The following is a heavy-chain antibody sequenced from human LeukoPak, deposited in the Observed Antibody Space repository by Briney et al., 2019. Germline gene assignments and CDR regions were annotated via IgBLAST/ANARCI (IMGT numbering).Heavy chain of an antibody. CDR1: GFIVSNNY. CDR3: ARGLYSSSWYYN. D-gene: IGHD6-13*01. V-gene: IGHV3-66*01. CDR2: IYNVGST. J-gene: IGHJ4*02. Sequence: PGGSLRLSCAASGFIVSNNYMSWVRQAPGKGLEWVSIIYNVGSTYYADSVKGRFTISRDNSKNTLYLQMNSLRAEDTAVYFCARGLYSSSWYYNWGQGTLVTVSS.